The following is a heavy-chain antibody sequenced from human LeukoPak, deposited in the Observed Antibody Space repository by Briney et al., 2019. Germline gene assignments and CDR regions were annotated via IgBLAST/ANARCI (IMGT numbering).Heavy chain of an antibody. CDR3: ARDGQYYDSSGYISDAFDI. V-gene: IGHV4-59*12. Sequence: SETLSLTCTVSGGSISSYYWSWIRQPPGKGLEWIGYINYSGSTNYNPSLKSRVTISVDTSKNQFSLKLSSVTAADTAVYYCARDGQYYDSSGYISDAFDIWGQGTMVTVSS. J-gene: IGHJ3*02. CDR2: INYSGST. D-gene: IGHD3-22*01. CDR1: GGSISSYY.